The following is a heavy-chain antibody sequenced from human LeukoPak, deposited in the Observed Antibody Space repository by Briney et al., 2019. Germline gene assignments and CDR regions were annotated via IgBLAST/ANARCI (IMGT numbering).Heavy chain of an antibody. V-gene: IGHV1-46*01. Sequence: ASVKVSCKASGYTFTSYYMHWVRQAPGQGLEWMGIINPSGGSTSYAQKFQGRVTMTRDTSTSTVYMELSSLRSEDTAVYYCARERYSRSGGGYFDYWGQGTLVTVSS. J-gene: IGHJ4*02. CDR3: ARERYSRSGGGYFDY. D-gene: IGHD6-13*01. CDR2: INPSGGST. CDR1: GYTFTSYY.